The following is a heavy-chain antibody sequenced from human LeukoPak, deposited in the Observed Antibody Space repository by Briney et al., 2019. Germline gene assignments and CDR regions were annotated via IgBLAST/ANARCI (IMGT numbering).Heavy chain of an antibody. Sequence: GGSLRRSCAASGFTFSSYGMHWVRQAPGKGLEWVAVIWYDGSNKYYADSVKGRFTISRDNSKNTLYLQMNSLRAEDTAVYYCARFYYDILTGYYRGYYYYYMDVWGKGTTVTVSS. D-gene: IGHD3-9*01. CDR1: GFTFSSYG. V-gene: IGHV3-33*01. CDR2: IWYDGSNK. J-gene: IGHJ6*03. CDR3: ARFYYDILTGYYRGYYYYYMDV.